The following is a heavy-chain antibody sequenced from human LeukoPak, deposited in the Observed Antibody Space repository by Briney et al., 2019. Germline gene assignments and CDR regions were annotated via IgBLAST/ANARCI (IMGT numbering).Heavy chain of an antibody. J-gene: IGHJ4*02. CDR3: AKGGVAYYDILTGYSPFDY. CDR1: RFTFSNSG. V-gene: IGHV3-23*01. Sequence: GGSLRLSCATSRFTFSNSGMNWVRQAPGKGLEWVSAISGSGGSTYYADSVKGRFTISRDNSKNTLYLQMNSLRAEDTAVYYCAKGGVAYYDILTGYSPFDYWGQGTLVTVSS. D-gene: IGHD3-9*01. CDR2: ISGSGGST.